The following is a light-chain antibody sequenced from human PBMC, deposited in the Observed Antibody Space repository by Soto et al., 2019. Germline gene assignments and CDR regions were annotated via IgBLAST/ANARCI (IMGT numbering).Light chain of an antibody. CDR2: DNN. V-gene: IGLV1-51*01. J-gene: IGLJ2*01. CDR1: SANIAKNY. Sequence: QSVLTQPASVCAAPGEKFATSCSGSSANIAKNYVSWYQHLPGTAPRLLIYDNNKRPSWIPDRFSGAKSGTSATLDISGLQTGDEADYYCGTWDVSLNAVVFGGGTQLTVL. CDR3: GTWDVSLNAVV.